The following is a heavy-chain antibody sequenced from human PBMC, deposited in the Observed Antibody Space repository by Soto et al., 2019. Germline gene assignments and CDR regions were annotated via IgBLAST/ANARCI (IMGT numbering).Heavy chain of an antibody. D-gene: IGHD4-17*01. CDR3: ARARDYLRVHDWFDP. CDR2: IYYSGST. V-gene: IGHV4-39*07. J-gene: IGHJ5*02. CDR1: GGSISSSSYY. Sequence: PSETLSLTCTVSGGSISSSSYYWGWIRQPPGKGLEWIGSIYYSGSTYYNPSLKSRVTISVDTSKNQFSLKLSSVTAADTAVYYCARARDYLRVHDWFDPWGQGTLVTVSS.